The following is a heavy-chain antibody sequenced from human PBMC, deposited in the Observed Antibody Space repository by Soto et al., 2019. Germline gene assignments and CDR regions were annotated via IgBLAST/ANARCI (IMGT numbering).Heavy chain of an antibody. CDR1: GGGFSKFG. V-gene: IGHV1-69*01. J-gene: IGHJ4*02. Sequence: SVKVDCKASGGGFSKFGISWGRQAPGQGLEWMGGIVPVFGRPNYAQRFRGRLTITADESASTGYMELISLRSDDTAVYYCAREGSGYNFWAEATQVTGPS. CDR2: IVPVFGRP. D-gene: IGHD3-22*01. CDR3: AREGSGYNF.